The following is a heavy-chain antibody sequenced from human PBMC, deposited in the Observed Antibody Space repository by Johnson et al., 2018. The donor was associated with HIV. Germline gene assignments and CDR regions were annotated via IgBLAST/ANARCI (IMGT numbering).Heavy chain of an antibody. Sequence: EVQLVESGGGLVQPGGSLRLSCAASGFTFSSYDMHWVRQATGKGLEWVSAIGTDADTYYPGSVTGRFTISTENAKNSLYLQMNSLSAGDTAVYYCARGSGYCSGGSCKGAVAFDIWGQGTMVTVSS. D-gene: IGHD2-15*01. J-gene: IGHJ3*02. CDR1: GFTFSSYD. CDR2: IGTDADT. V-gene: IGHV3-13*01. CDR3: ARGSGYCSGGSCKGAVAFDI.